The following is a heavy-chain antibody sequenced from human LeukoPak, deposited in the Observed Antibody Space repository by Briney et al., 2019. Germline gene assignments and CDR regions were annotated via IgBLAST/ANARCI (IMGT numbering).Heavy chain of an antibody. V-gene: IGHV4-59*08. CDR1: GGSISSYY. Sequence: PSETLSLTCSVSGGSISSYYWGWIRQPPGRGLDHIGSIHLSESTNYNPSLKTRVTISVDTSKNQFSLKLSSVTAADTAVYYCARRTGYSGCEDYWGQGTLVTVSS. CDR3: ARRTGYSGCEDY. CDR2: IHLSEST. J-gene: IGHJ4*02. D-gene: IGHD6-19*01.